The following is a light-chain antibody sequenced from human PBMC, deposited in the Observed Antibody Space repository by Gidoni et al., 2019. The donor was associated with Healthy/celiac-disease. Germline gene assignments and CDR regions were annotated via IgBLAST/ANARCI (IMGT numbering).Light chain of an antibody. CDR2: EGS. V-gene: IGLV2-23*01. J-gene: IGLJ2*01. CDR3: CSYAGSSTHVV. CDR1: SSDVGSYNL. Sequence: QSALTQPASVSGSPGQSITISGTGTSSDVGSYNLVSWYQQHQGKAPKLMIYEGSKRPSGVSTRFSGSKSGNTASLTISGLQAEDEADYYCCSYAGSSTHVVFGGGTKLTVL.